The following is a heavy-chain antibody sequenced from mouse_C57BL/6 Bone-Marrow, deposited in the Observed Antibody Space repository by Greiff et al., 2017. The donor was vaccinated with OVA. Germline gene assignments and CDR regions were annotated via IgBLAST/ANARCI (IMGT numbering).Heavy chain of an antibody. V-gene: IGHV5-17*01. Sequence: EVQLVESGGGLVKPGGSLKLSCAASGFTFSDYGMHWVRQAPEKGLEWVAYISSGSSTIYYADTVMGRFTISRDNAKNTLFLQMTSLWSEDTAMDYCARHYYSNGYAMDYWGQGTSVTVSS. D-gene: IGHD2-5*01. CDR2: ISSGSSTI. CDR1: GFTFSDYG. CDR3: ARHYYSNGYAMDY. J-gene: IGHJ4*01.